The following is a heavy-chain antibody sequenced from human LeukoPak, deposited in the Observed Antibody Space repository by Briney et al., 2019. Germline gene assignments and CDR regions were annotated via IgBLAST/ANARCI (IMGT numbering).Heavy chain of an antibody. D-gene: IGHD3-22*01. CDR1: GYTFTSYY. J-gene: IGHJ4*02. CDR2: INPSGGST. Sequence: ASVKVSCKASGYTFTSYYMHWVRQAPGQGLEWMGIINPSGGSTSYAQKFQGRVTTTRDMSTSTVYMELSSLRSEDTAVYYCARGRYYYDSSGYLFDYWGQGTLVTVSS. V-gene: IGHV1-46*01. CDR3: ARGRYYYDSSGYLFDY.